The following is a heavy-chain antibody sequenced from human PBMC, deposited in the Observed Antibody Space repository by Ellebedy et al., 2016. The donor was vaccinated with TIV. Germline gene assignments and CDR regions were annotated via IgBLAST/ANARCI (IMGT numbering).Heavy chain of an antibody. CDR3: AREGYYSGLDV. Sequence: GESLKISXAASGFTFGTYSMKWVRQAPGKGLEWISYISNFYTATYADSVRGRFTISRDNAKNSLSLQMNSLRPDDTAVYYCAREGYYSGLDVWGQGTRVTVSS. V-gene: IGHV3-48*04. CDR1: GFTFGTYS. J-gene: IGHJ6*02. CDR2: ISNFYTAT.